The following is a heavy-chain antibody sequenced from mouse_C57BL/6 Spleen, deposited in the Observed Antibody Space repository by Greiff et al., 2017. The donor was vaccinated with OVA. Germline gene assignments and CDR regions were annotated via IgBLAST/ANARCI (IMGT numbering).Heavy chain of an antibody. Sequence: QVQLQQPGAELVMPGASVKLSCKASGYTFTSYWMHWVKQRPGQGLEWIGEIDPSDSYTNYNQKFKGKSTLTVDKSSSTSYMQLSRLTSEDSAVYYGARKNGYRYAMDYWGQGTTVTVSS. D-gene: IGHD2-2*01. CDR3: ARKNGYRYAMDY. CDR1: GYTFTSYW. V-gene: IGHV1-69*01. J-gene: IGHJ4*01. CDR2: IDPSDSYT.